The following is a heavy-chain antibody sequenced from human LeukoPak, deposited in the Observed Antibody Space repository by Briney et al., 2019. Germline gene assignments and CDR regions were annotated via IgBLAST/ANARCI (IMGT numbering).Heavy chain of an antibody. V-gene: IGHV1-69*13. J-gene: IGHJ6*02. CDR2: IIPIFGTA. CDR1: GGSFSSYA. Sequence: GASVKVSCKASGGSFSSYAISWVRQAPGQGLEWMGGIIPIFGTANYAQKFQGRATITADESTSTAYMGLSSLRSEDTAVYYCARDRDPVRGLIWYYRMDVWGRGTTVTVSS. D-gene: IGHD3-10*01. CDR3: ARDRDPVRGLIWYYRMDV.